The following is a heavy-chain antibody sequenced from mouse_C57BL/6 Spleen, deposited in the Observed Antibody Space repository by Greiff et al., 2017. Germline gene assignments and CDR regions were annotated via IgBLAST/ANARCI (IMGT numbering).Heavy chain of an antibody. CDR2: INPSSGYT. Sequence: QVQLKESGAELARPGASVKMSCKASGSTFTSYTMHWVKQRPGQGLEWIGYINPSSGYTKYNQKFKDKATLTAEKSSSTAYRPLSSLTAEDSAVYCCARGYGSPYWYFDVWGTGTTVTVSS. J-gene: IGHJ1*03. CDR3: ARGYGSPYWYFDV. CDR1: GSTFTSYT. D-gene: IGHD1-1*01. V-gene: IGHV1-4*01.